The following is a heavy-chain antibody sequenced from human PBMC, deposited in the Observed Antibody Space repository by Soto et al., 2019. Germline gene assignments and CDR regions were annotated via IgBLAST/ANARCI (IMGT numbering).Heavy chain of an antibody. Sequence: PSETLSLTCTVSGVSISSSSYYWGWIRQPPGKGLEWIGSIYYSGSTYYNPSLKSRVTISVDTSKNQFSLKLSSVTAADTAVYYCARSYYDFWSGYYFPSSYYYYYMDVCGKGTTVTVSS. CDR3: ARSYYDFWSGYYFPSSYYYYYMDV. J-gene: IGHJ6*03. D-gene: IGHD3-3*01. CDR1: GVSISSSSYY. CDR2: IYYSGST. V-gene: IGHV4-39*01.